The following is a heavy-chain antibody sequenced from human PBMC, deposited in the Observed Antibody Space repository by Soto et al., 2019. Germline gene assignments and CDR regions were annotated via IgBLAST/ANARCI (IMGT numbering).Heavy chain of an antibody. CDR1: IYSISSSNW. Sequence: PSVTLSLTFAICIYSISSSNWWGSIRQPPWEGLEWIGYVCYSVTTXXNPSLKSRXTMSVETSKYQXSLKLXSVTAVDTAVYYCARGEIQGLIDYWGEGTLVX. CDR3: ARGEIQGLIDY. CDR2: VCYSVTT. V-gene: IGHV4-28*03. J-gene: IGHJ4*02. D-gene: IGHD1-26*01.